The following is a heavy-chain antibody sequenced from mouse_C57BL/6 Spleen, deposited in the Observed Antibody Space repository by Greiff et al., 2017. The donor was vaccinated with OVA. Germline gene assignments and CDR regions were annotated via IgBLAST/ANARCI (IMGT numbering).Heavy chain of an antibody. CDR3: ARSYYGNYLPSYYFDY. Sequence: VQLQQSGPELVKPGASVKIPCKASGYTFTDYNMDWVKQSHGKSLEWIGDINPNNGGTIYNQKFKGKATLTVDKSSSTAYMQLRSLTSEDTAVYYCARSYYGNYLPSYYFDYWGQGTTLTVSS. V-gene: IGHV1-18*01. CDR1: GYTFTDYN. J-gene: IGHJ2*01. D-gene: IGHD2-10*01. CDR2: INPNNGGT.